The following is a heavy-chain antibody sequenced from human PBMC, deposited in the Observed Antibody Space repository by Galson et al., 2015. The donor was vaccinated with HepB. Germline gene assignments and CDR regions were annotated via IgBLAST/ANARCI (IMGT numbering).Heavy chain of an antibody. CDR3: AREKGGYYGSGSKMGYYYYGMDV. D-gene: IGHD3-10*01. J-gene: IGHJ6*02. Sequence: SLRLSCAASGFTFSSYWMSWVRQAPGKGLEWVANIKQDGSEKYYVDSVKGRFTISRDNAKNSLYLQMNSLRAEDTAVYYCAREKGGYYGSGSKMGYYYYGMDVWGQGTTVTVSS. CDR2: IKQDGSEK. CDR1: GFTFSSYW. V-gene: IGHV3-7*01.